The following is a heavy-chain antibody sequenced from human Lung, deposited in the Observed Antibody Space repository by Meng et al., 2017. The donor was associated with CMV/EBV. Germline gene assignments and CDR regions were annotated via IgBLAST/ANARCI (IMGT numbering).Heavy chain of an antibody. CDR3: ARGGGDGGSNSCYDDF. CDR1: GGTSNEIW. V-gene: IGHV4-34*01. D-gene: IGHD2-2*01. J-gene: IGHJ4*02. Sequence: YGGTSNEIWWMRIPQRTGQGLEWIREISHDGSTNYKPSLKSRVTISVDTSKNQFFLKLTPVTSADTAVYYWARGGGDGGSNSCYDDFWGQGTLVTVSS. CDR2: ISHDGST.